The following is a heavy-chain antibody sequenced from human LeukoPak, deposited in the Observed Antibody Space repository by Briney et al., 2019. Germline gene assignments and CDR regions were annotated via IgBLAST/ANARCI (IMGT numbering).Heavy chain of an antibody. CDR2: IKQDGSEK. CDR1: GXTFXRYW. CDR3: ARSGLRYFDCPDY. D-gene: IGHD3-9*01. V-gene: IGHV3-7*03. J-gene: IGHJ4*02. Sequence: GGSLRLSCAASGXTFXRYWXXWXXXAXGXGLXWVATIKQDGSEKYYVDSVKGRFTISRDNAKNSLSLQMNSLRAEDTAVYYCARSGLRYFDCPDYWGQGALVTVSS.